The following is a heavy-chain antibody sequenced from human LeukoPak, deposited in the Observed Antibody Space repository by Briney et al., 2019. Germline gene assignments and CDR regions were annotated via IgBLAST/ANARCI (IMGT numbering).Heavy chain of an antibody. D-gene: IGHD3-22*01. CDR2: IWFDGSNK. CDR3: AICYDSSGSIGH. CDR1: GVTFSTYG. Sequence: GGSLRLSCAASGVTFSTYGMHWVRQAPGKGLEWVAAIWFDGSNKYYADSVKGRFTISRDNSKNTLYLQMNSLRDEDTAVYYCAICYDSSGSIGHWGQGTLVTVSS. V-gene: IGHV3-33*01. J-gene: IGHJ4*02.